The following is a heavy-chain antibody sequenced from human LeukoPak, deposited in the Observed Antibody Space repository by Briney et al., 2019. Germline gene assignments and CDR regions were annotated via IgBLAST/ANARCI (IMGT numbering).Heavy chain of an antibody. J-gene: IGHJ3*02. Sequence: PSETLSLTCAVYGGSFSGYYWSWIRQPPGKGLEWIGEINHSGSTNYNPSLKSRVTISVDTSKNQFSLKLSSVTAADTAVYYCASTPSITMVRGVIPADAFDIWGQGTMVTVSS. CDR2: INHSGST. D-gene: IGHD3-10*01. CDR3: ASTPSITMVRGVIPADAFDI. V-gene: IGHV4-34*01. CDR1: GGSFSGYY.